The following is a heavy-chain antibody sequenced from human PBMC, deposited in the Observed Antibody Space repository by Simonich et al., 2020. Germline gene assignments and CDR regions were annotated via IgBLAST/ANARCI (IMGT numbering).Heavy chain of an antibody. Sequence: EVQLVQSGAEVKKPGESLKISGKGSGYSFTSYWIGWGRQMPGKGLEWQVTIYPGDSDTGYRPSFQGQVTISADKSISTAYLQWSSLKASDTAMYYCVRPDSGYDYFDSWGQGTLVTVSS. CDR1: GYSFTSYW. D-gene: IGHD5-12*01. CDR2: IYPGDSDT. J-gene: IGHJ4*02. CDR3: VRPDSGYDYFDS. V-gene: IGHV5-51*03.